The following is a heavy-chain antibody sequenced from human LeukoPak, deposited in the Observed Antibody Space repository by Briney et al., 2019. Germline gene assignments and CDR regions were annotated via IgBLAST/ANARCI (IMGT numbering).Heavy chain of an antibody. CDR3: ARDGSSGSDHYYYDYTGV. J-gene: IGHJ6*03. Sequence: GSLRLSCVASGFTLGGYCRAWVRRAPGRGLEGVGNFKQVGRENSYADSVMGRFTISTDNATNSLYRQVNRLRATYTSVYYGARDGSSGSDHYYYDYTGVWGKGTTVTVSS. D-gene: IGHD3-10*01. CDR2: FKQVGREN. CDR1: GFTLGGYC. V-gene: IGHV3-7*01.